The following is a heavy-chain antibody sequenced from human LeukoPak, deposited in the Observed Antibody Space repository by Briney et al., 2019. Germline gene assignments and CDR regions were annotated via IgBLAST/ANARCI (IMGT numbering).Heavy chain of an antibody. V-gene: IGHV4-39*07. CDR1: AGSISSDSYY. CDR3: ARTTEDCSSTSCYQYWFNP. CDR2: IYYSGNT. J-gene: IGHJ5*02. Sequence: SETLSLTCTVSAGSISSDSYYWGWLRQPPGKGLEWIGTIYYSGNTYYNPSLKSRLTISVDTSKNQISLKVRSATAADTAVYYCARTTEDCSSTSCYQYWFNPWGQGTLVTVSS. D-gene: IGHD2-2*01.